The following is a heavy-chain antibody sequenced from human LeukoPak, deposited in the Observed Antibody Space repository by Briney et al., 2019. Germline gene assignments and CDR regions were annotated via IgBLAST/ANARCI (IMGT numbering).Heavy chain of an antibody. V-gene: IGHV3-30*18. D-gene: IGHD5-18*01. CDR1: GFTFSTYG. CDR2: ISYDGSNK. Sequence: HPGRSLRLSCAASGFTFSTYGMHWVRQAPGNGLEWVALISYDGSNKYYTDSVKGRFTISRDNSKNTLYLQMDSLRAEDTAVYYCAKDRGYSYGYFDYWGQGTLVTVSS. J-gene: IGHJ4*02. CDR3: AKDRGYSYGYFDY.